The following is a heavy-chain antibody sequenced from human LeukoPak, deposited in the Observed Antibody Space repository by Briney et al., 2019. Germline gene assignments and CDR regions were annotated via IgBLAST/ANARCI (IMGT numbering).Heavy chain of an antibody. CDR1: GGSISSCY. Sequence: SETLSLTCTVSGGSISSCYWSWIRQPPGKGLEWIGYIYYSGSTNYNPSLKSRVTISVDTSKNQFSLKLSSVTAADTAVYYCARHRKRGIQLWLRSGFDYWGQGTLVTVSS. CDR3: ARHRKRGIQLWLRSGFDY. V-gene: IGHV4-59*08. CDR2: IYYSGST. D-gene: IGHD5-18*01. J-gene: IGHJ4*02.